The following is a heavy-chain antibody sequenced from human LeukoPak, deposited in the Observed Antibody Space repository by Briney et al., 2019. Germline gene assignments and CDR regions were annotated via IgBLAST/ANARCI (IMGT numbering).Heavy chain of an antibody. Sequence: GASVKVSCKASGYTFTSYGITWVRQAPGQGLEWMGWISAYNGNTNYAEKFQGRVTMTTDTSTSTVYMELRSLRSDDTAVYYCARAHSYVGCYYMDVWGKGTTVTVSS. J-gene: IGHJ6*03. V-gene: IGHV1-18*01. D-gene: IGHD5-18*01. CDR1: GYTFTSYG. CDR3: ARAHSYVGCYYMDV. CDR2: ISAYNGNT.